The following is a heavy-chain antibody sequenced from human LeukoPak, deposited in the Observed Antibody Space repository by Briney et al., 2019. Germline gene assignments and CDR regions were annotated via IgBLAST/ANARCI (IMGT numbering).Heavy chain of an antibody. J-gene: IGHJ4*02. CDR3: AKGRAAIPDY. V-gene: IGHV3-30*18. CDR2: ISYDGSNK. Sequence: KSGGSLRPSCAASGFTFSSYGMHWVRQAPGKGLEWVAVISYDGSNKYYADSVKGRFTISRDNSKNTLYLQMNSLRAEDTAVYYCAKGRAAIPDYWGQGTLVTVSS. D-gene: IGHD2-2*02. CDR1: GFTFSSYG.